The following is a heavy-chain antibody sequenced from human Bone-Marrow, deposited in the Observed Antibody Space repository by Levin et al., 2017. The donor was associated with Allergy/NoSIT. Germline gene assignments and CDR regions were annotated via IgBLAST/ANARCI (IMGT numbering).Heavy chain of an antibody. Sequence: SCAASGFTFSSYSINWVRQAPGKGLEWVSYISSGSSAIYYADSVKGRFTISRDNAQNSLYLQMNSLRDEDTAVYYCARGRSSGRAGMDVWGQGTTVTVSS. CDR2: ISSGSSAI. D-gene: IGHD6-19*01. CDR3: ARGRSSGRAGMDV. J-gene: IGHJ6*02. CDR1: GFTFSSYS. V-gene: IGHV3-48*02.